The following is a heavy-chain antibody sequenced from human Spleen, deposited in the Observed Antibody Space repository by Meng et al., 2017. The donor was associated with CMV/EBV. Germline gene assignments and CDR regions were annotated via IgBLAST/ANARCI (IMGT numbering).Heavy chain of an antibody. CDR1: GYTFTSYG. CDR3: ARGGQQLVPSDY. Sequence: CKASGYTFTSYGINWVRQATGQGLEWMGWMNPNSGNTGYAQKFQGRVTMTRNTSISTAYMELSSLRSEDTAVYYCARGGQQLVPSDYWGQGTLVTVSS. V-gene: IGHV1-8*01. CDR2: MNPNSGNT. J-gene: IGHJ4*02. D-gene: IGHD6-13*01.